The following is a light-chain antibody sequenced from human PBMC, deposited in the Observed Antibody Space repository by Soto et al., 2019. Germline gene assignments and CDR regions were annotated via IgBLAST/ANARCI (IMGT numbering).Light chain of an antibody. CDR1: QSVSSN. CDR3: QQYNNWLPRT. Sequence: EIVMTQSPATLSVSPGERATPSCRASQSVSSNLAWYQQKPGQAPRLLIYGASTRATGIPARFGGSGSGTEFTLTISSLQSEDFAVYYCQQYNNWLPRTFGQGTKVEIK. J-gene: IGKJ1*01. CDR2: GAS. V-gene: IGKV3-15*01.